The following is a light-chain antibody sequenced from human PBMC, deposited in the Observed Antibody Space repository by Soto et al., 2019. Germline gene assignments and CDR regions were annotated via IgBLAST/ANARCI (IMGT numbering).Light chain of an antibody. CDR3: QQRSNWPPT. V-gene: IGKV3-11*01. Sequence: PGERATLSCRASQSVSSYLAWYQQKPGQAPRLLIYDAPNRATGIPARFSGSGSGTDFTLTISSLEPEDFAVYYCQQRSNWPPTFGQGTKVDIK. CDR1: QSVSSY. CDR2: DAP. J-gene: IGKJ1*01.